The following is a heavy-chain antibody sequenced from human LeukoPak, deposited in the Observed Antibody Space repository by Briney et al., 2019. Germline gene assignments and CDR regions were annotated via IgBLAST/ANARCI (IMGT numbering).Heavy chain of an antibody. CDR2: ISGSGGST. CDR1: GFTFSSYS. Sequence: PGGSLRLSCAASGFTFSSYSMNWVRQAPGKGLEWVSAISGSGGSTYYADSVKGRFTISRDNSKNTLYLQMNSLRAEDTAVYYCAKAIVATIIGVFDYWGQGTLVTVSS. D-gene: IGHD5-12*01. CDR3: AKAIVATIIGVFDY. J-gene: IGHJ4*02. V-gene: IGHV3-23*01.